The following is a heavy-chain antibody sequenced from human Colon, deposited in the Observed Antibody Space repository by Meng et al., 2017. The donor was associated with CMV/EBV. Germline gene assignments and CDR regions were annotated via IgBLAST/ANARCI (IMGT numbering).Heavy chain of an antibody. CDR3: TTGSAYSPPGQFHQ. D-gene: IGHD3-22*01. Sequence: QLQLQESGPGLVKPSGTLSLTCAVSGGSISRANWWTWGRQTPGKGLEWIGEVYRGGNAIYNPSLQSRLTISVDDSTNQVSLRLRSVTAADTAMYYCTTGSAYSPPGQFHQWGQGTLVTVSS. CDR2: VYRGGNA. CDR1: GGSISRANW. J-gene: IGHJ4*02. V-gene: IGHV4-4*02.